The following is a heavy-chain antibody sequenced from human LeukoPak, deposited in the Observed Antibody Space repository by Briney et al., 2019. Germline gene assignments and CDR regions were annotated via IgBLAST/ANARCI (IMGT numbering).Heavy chain of an antibody. CDR3: ARDRFVPSAADQGYYYCGMDV. V-gene: IGHV3-53*01. Sequence: PGGSLRLSCAASGFTVSSNYMSWVRQAPGKGLEWVSVIYSGGSTYYADSVKGRFTISRDNSKNTLYLQMNSLRAEDTAVYYCARDRFVPSAADQGYYYCGMDVWGQGTTVTVSS. CDR2: IYSGGST. D-gene: IGHD6-13*01. J-gene: IGHJ6*02. CDR1: GFTVSSNY.